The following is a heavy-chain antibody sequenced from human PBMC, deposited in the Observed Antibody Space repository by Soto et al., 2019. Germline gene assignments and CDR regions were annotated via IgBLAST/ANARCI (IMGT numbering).Heavy chain of an antibody. CDR3: AKVLRGGAMPGPDY. Sequence: GGSLRLSCAASGFTFSSYAMSWVRQAPGKGLEWVSAISGSGGSTYYADSMKGRFTISRDNSKNTLYLQMNSLRAEDTAVYYCAKVLRGGAMPGPDYWGQGTLVTVSS. V-gene: IGHV3-23*01. J-gene: IGHJ4*02. CDR2: ISGSGGST. CDR1: GFTFSSYA. D-gene: IGHD3-16*01.